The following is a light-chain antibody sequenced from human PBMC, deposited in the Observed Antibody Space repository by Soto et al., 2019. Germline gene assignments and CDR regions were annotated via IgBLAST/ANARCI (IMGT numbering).Light chain of an antibody. CDR1: QTISSW. J-gene: IGKJ1*01. CDR3: QQYNSYSWT. Sequence: DIQMTQSPSTLSGSVGDRVTITCRASQTISSWLAWYQQKPGKAPKLLIYKASTLKSGVPSRFSGSGSGTEFTLTISSLQPDDFATYYCQQYNSYSWTCGQGTKVDI. V-gene: IGKV1-5*03. CDR2: KAS.